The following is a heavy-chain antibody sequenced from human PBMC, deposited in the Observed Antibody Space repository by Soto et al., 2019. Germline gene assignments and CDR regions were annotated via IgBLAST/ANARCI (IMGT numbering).Heavy chain of an antibody. V-gene: IGHV1-8*01. CDR3: ARYRTKVPVAFDV. CDR1: GLAFPIDD. J-gene: IGHJ3*01. CDR2: MNPSGRNT. Sequence: QVQLVQSGAEVKKPGASVQVSCKASGLAFPIDDIIWVRQTIGQGLEFMGWMNPSGRNTGYAQKFQGRATFTRNTPTSTAYMDVSGLRSEDTAVYYCARYRTKVPVAFDVWGQGTMVTVSS. D-gene: IGHD3-16*02.